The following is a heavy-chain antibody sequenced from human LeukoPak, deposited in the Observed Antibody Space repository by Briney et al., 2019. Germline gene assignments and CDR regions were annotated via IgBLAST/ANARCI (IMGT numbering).Heavy chain of an antibody. V-gene: IGHV1-69*05. CDR1: GYTFTSYG. CDR3: AREDPYGGHGGGIYYMDV. Sequence: ASVKVSCKASGYTFTSYGISWVRQAPGQGLEWMGGIIPIFGTANYAQKFQGRVTITTDESTSTAYMELSSLRSEDTAVYYCAREDPYGGHGGGIYYMDVWGKGTTVTVSS. CDR2: IIPIFGTA. J-gene: IGHJ6*03. D-gene: IGHD4-23*01.